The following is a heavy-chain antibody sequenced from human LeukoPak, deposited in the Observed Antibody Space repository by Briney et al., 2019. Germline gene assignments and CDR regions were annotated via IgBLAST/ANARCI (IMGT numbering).Heavy chain of an antibody. V-gene: IGHV4-61*01. CDR3: ARGRSYGFDFDS. CDR2: KYYSGST. J-gene: IGHJ4*02. Sequence: SETLSLTCDVSGVSINTCCYYWTWIRQPPGKGLEWIGYKYYSGSTRYNPSLRSRLTISLDSSKNQFSLRLTSVTAADTAVYYCARGRSYGFDFDSWGPGTLVIVSS. CDR1: GVSINTCCYY. D-gene: IGHD5-18*01.